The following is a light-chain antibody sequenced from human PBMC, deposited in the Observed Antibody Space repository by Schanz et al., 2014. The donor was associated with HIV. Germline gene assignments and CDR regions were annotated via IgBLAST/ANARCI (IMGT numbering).Light chain of an antibody. CDR2: AAS. CDR3: QQYGRSPLT. Sequence: EVVLTQSPGTLSLSPGERATLSCRASQSVSSSYLAWYQHKPGQSPRLLIYAASSRATGIPDRFSGSGSGTDFTLTISRLEPKDSAVYYCQQYGRSPLTFGGGTKVEIK. J-gene: IGKJ4*01. V-gene: IGKV3-20*01. CDR1: QSVSSSY.